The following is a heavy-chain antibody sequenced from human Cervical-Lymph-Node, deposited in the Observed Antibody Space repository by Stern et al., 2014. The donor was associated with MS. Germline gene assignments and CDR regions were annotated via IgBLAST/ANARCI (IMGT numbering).Heavy chain of an antibody. V-gene: IGHV4-31*03. CDR1: GGSISSGGYY. D-gene: IGHD3-3*01. CDR2: IHYSGST. CDR3: ARGNASLFGVLGGMDV. J-gene: IGHJ6*02. Sequence: QVQLVQSGPGLVKPSQTLSLTCSVSGGSISSGGYYWSWIRRHPEKGLEWTGYIHYSGSTYYNPSLKSRVTISVDTSKNQFSLKLRSVTAADTAVYYCARGNASLFGVLGGMDVWGQGTTVTVSS.